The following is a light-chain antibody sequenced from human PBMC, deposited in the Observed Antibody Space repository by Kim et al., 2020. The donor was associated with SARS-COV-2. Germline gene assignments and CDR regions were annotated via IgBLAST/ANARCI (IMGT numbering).Light chain of an antibody. Sequence: QSVLTQPPSVSAAPGQKVTVSCSGSSSNIGYNYVSWYQQLPGTAPKLLIYDNNTRPSGIPDRFSGSKSGTSATPGITGLQTGDEADYYCGTWDSSLSAWVFGGGTKLTVL. CDR2: DNN. V-gene: IGLV1-51*01. J-gene: IGLJ3*02. CDR3: GTWDSSLSAWV. CDR1: SSNIGYNY.